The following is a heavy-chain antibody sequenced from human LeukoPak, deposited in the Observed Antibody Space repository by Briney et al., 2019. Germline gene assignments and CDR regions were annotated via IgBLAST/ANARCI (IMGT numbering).Heavy chain of an antibody. CDR2: IYSGGTT. CDR3: TRGGSVPATRSFDY. V-gene: IGHV3-66*01. Sequence: GGSLRLSCSASGFTVSGDYMSWVRQAPGKGLAWLSVIYSGGTTYYADSVKGRFTISRDNSKNTVCLQMNSLRVEDTAVYYCTRGGSVPATRSFDYWGQGTLVTVSS. D-gene: IGHD6-19*01. CDR1: GFTVSGDY. J-gene: IGHJ4*02.